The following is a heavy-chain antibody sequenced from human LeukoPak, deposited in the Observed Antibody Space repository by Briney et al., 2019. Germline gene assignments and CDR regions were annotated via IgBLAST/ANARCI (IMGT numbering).Heavy chain of an antibody. CDR1: GGTFSSYA. J-gene: IGHJ4*02. V-gene: IGHV1-69*05. D-gene: IGHD6-19*01. CDR3: ARGHSSGPGDY. CDR2: IIPIFGTA. Sequence: SVKVSCKASGGTFSSYAISWVRQAPGQGLEWMGRIIPIFGTANYAQKFQGRVTITTDESTSTAYIELSSLRSEDTAVYYCARGHSSGPGDYWAQGTLVTVSS.